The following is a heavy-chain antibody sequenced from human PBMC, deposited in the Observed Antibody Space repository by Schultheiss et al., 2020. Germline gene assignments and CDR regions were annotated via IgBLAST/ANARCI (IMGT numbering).Heavy chain of an antibody. D-gene: IGHD5-18*01. V-gene: IGHV3-21*01. CDR1: GFTFSSYS. CDR2: ISGSGGST. CDR3: ARDRSSIQLWLYMDV. Sequence: GESLKISCAASGFTFSSYSMNWVRQAPGKGLEWVSAISGSGGSTYYADSVKGRFTISRDNAKNSLYLQMNSLRAEDTAVYYCARDRSSIQLWLYMDVWGKGTTVTVSS. J-gene: IGHJ6*03.